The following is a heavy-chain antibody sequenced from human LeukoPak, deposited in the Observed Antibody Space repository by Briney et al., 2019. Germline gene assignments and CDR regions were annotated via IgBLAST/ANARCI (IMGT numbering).Heavy chain of an antibody. CDR3: ARDKSAGADTGSSFYY. Sequence: GGSLRLSCAASGFTFSYYWMTWVRQAPGKGLEWVASIKQDGSEKYYVDSVKGRFTFSRDNAKNSLYLQMDSLRAEDTAVYYCARDKSAGADTGSSFYYWGQGALVTVSS. D-gene: IGHD3-10*01. V-gene: IGHV3-7*03. CDR2: IKQDGSEK. J-gene: IGHJ4*02. CDR1: GFTFSYYW.